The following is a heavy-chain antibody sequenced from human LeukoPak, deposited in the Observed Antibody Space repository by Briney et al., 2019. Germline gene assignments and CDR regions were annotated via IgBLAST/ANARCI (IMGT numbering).Heavy chain of an antibody. CDR2: IYYSGST. D-gene: IGHD5-18*01. CDR3: ARAPGYSYNKGLNSYYYGMDV. J-gene: IGHJ6*02. V-gene: IGHV4-31*02. CDR1: Y. Sequence: YMDWVRQHPGKGLEWIGYIYYSGSTYYNPSLKSRVTISVDTSKNQFSLKLSSVIAADTAVYYCARAPGYSYNKGLNSYYYGMDVWGQGTTVTVSS.